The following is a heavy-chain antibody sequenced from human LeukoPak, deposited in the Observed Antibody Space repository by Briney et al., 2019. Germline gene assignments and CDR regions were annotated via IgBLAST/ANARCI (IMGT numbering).Heavy chain of an antibody. V-gene: IGHV3-33*01. J-gene: IGHJ4*02. CDR1: GFTFGSYG. CDR3: ARGNYDRSGYLDY. D-gene: IGHD3-22*01. Sequence: PGGSLRLSCAASGFTFGSYGMHWVRQAPGKGLEWVAVIWYDGRNKYYADSVKGRFTISRDNSKNTLYLQMNSLRAEDTAVYYCARGNYDRSGYLDYWGQGTLVTVSS. CDR2: IWYDGRNK.